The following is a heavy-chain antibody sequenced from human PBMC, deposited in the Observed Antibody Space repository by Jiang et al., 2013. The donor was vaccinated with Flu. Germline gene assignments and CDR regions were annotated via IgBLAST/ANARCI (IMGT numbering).Heavy chain of an antibody. CDR3: ARHYYDILTGYRAPSDY. CDR2: MDPRDSYS. J-gene: IGHJ4*02. V-gene: IGHV5-10-1*01. CDR1: GYSFTSYW. Sequence: SLRISCEASGYSFTSYWISWVRQMPGKGLEWVGRMDPRDSYSSYSPSLQGRVTISADKSISTAYLQWSSLKASDTAMYYCARHYYDILTGYRAPSDYWGQGTLVTVSS. D-gene: IGHD3-9*01.